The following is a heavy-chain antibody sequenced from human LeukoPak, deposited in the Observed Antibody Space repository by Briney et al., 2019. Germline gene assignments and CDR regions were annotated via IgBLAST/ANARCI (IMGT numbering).Heavy chain of an antibody. V-gene: IGHV3-7*01. J-gene: IGHJ4*02. Sequence: RAGGSLRLSCAAAELTFSGYWMNWVRQAPGKRPEWVANINQDGSEKYYVDSVKGRFTISRDNAKNSLFLQMNRLRVEETAVFYCARDGFVGAADYWGQGTLVTVSS. CDR3: ARDGFVGAADY. CDR1: ELTFSGYW. D-gene: IGHD6-13*01. CDR2: INQDGSEK.